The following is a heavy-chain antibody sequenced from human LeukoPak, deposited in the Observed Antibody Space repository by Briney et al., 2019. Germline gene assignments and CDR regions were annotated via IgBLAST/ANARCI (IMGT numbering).Heavy chain of an antibody. D-gene: IGHD3-10*01. CDR1: GGSFSGYY. Sequence: SETLSLTRAVYGGSFSGYYWSWIRQPPGKGLEWIGEINHSGSTSYNPSLKSRVTISVDTSKNQFSLKLSSVTAADTAVYYCASRGDFDYWGQGTLVTVSS. CDR3: ASRGDFDY. CDR2: INHSGST. J-gene: IGHJ4*02. V-gene: IGHV4-34*01.